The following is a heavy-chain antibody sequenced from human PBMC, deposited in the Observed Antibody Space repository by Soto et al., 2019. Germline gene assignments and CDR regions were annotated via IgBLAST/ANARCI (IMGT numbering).Heavy chain of an antibody. D-gene: IGHD1-26*01. Sequence: PGGSLRLSCAASGFTFSTSWMHWVRQAPGKGLVWISRINTDGSTTYADSVKGRFTISKDNAKNTLYLQMDSLRAEDTAVYYCARILVGANRAFDYWGQGTLVTVSS. CDR1: GFTFSTSW. CDR2: INTDGST. CDR3: ARILVGANRAFDY. V-gene: IGHV3-74*01. J-gene: IGHJ4*02.